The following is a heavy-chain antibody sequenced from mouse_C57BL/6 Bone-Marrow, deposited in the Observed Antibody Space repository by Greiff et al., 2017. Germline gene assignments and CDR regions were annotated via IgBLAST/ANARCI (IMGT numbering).Heavy chain of an antibody. Sequence: EVQVVESGEGLVKPGGSLKLSCAASGFTFSSYAMSWVRQTPEKRLEWVAYISSGGDYIYYADTVKGRFTISRDNARNTLYLQMSSLKSEDTAMYYCTRGLWYPHWYFDVWGTGTTVTVSS. J-gene: IGHJ1*03. V-gene: IGHV5-9-1*02. CDR1: GFTFSSYA. CDR2: ISSGGDYI. D-gene: IGHD2-1*01. CDR3: TRGLWYPHWYFDV.